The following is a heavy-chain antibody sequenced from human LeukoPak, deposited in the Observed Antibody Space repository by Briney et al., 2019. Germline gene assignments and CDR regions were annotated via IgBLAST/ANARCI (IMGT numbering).Heavy chain of an antibody. Sequence: ASVKVSCKASGYTFTDYYMHWVRQAPGQGLEWMGWINPNSGGTNFAQKFQGRVAMTRDTSVSTAYMELGSLRSDDTAVYYCARARWQLVPYFDSWGQGTLVTVSS. CDR1: GYTFTDYY. CDR3: ARARWQLVPYFDS. D-gene: IGHD6-6*01. J-gene: IGHJ4*02. CDR2: INPNSGGT. V-gene: IGHV1-2*02.